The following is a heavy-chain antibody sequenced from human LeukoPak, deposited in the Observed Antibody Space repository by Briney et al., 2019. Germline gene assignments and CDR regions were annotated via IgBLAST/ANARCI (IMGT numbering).Heavy chain of an antibody. CDR1: GYTFTVYY. CDR3: ARELPGYFDY. D-gene: IGHD2-21*02. Sequence: GASVKVSCKASGYTFTVYYVHWVRQAPGQGLEWMGWINPNSGGTNYAQKFQGRVTMTRDTSISTVYMELSRLRSDDTAVYYCARELPGYFDYWGQGTLVTVPS. J-gene: IGHJ4*02. V-gene: IGHV1-2*02. CDR2: INPNSGGT.